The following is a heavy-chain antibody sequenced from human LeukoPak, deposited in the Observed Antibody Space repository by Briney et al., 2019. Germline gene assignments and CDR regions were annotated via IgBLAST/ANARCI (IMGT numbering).Heavy chain of an antibody. V-gene: IGHV3-7*05. CDR1: RFTFSSYW. CDR2: IRQDGSET. J-gene: IGHJ4*02. CDR3: AKGRGGGYGLDN. Sequence: GGSLRLSCAASRFTFSSYWMSWVRRAPGKGLEWVANIRQDGSETYFVDSVKGRFTISRDNSKNTMYLQMNSLRAEDTAVYYCAKGRGGGYGLDNWGQGTLVTVSS. D-gene: IGHD5-12*01.